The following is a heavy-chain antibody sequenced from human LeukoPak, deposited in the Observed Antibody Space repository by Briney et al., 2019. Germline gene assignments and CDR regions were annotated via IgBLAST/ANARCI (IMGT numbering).Heavy chain of an antibody. D-gene: IGHD6-19*01. J-gene: IGHJ3*02. V-gene: IGHV1-69*13. CDR3: ARDLPYGYSSGWYIDAFDI. CDR1: GGTFTSYA. CDR2: IIPIFGTE. Sequence: SVKVSCKASGGTFTSYAISWVRQAPGQGLEWMGGIIPIFGTENYAQKFQGRVTITADESTSTAYMELSILRSEDTAVYYCARDLPYGYSSGWYIDAFDIWGQGTMVTVSS.